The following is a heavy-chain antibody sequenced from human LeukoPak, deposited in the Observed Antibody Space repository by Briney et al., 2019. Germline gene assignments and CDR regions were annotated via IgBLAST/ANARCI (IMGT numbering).Heavy chain of an antibody. CDR3: ARQADTMIVVVSAFDI. CDR2: VNPCYSDT. D-gene: IGHD3-22*01. Sequence: GESLTISCKGSGYRFTSYWIGWVRQMPGKGVEWMGIVNPCYSDTRYSPPFQGQVTISADKSISTAYLQWSSLKASDTAMYYCARQADTMIVVVSAFDIWGQGTMVTVSS. J-gene: IGHJ3*02. CDR1: GYRFTSYW. V-gene: IGHV5-51*01.